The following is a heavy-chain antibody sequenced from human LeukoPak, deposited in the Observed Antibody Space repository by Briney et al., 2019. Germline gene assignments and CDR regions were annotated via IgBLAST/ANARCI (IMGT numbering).Heavy chain of an antibody. J-gene: IGHJ6*02. V-gene: IGHV3-23*01. D-gene: IGHD3-9*01. CDR3: AKGMRGVRYPPSVFGAV. Sequence: GGSLRLSCAASGFTFSSYAMSCVRQAPGKGLEWVSAISCSGGSTYYADSVKGRFTISRDNSKNTLSLQMNSRRVEDGDVCYCAKGMRGVRYPPSVFGAVWGQGTKVTVSS. CDR1: GFTFSSYA. CDR2: ISCSGGST.